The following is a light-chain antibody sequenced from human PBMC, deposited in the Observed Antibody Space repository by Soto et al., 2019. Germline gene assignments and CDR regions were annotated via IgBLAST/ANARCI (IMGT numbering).Light chain of an antibody. CDR2: DAS. J-gene: IGKJ4*01. CDR3: QQRPNGPRT. V-gene: IGKV3-11*01. CDR1: QSISSH. Sequence: EIVLTQSPATLSLSPGERATLFCRASQSISSHLVWYQQKPGQAPRLLMYDASNRATGIPARFSGSGSGTDFTLTFSSLEPEDFAVYYCQQRPNGPRTFGGGHKVEIK.